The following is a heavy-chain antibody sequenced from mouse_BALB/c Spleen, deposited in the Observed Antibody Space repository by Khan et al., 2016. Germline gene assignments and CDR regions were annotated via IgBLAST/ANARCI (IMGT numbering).Heavy chain of an antibody. Sequence: EVQLLETGGGLVQPGGSRGLSCEGSGFTFSGFWRSWVRQTPGKTLEWIGDINSDGSAINYAPSIKDRFTIFRDNDKSTLYLQMSNVRSEDTATYFCMRYDGYYWYFDVWGAGTTVTVSS. V-gene: IGHV11-2*02. CDR1: GFTFSGFW. J-gene: IGHJ1*01. D-gene: IGHD2-3*01. CDR2: INSDGSAI. CDR3: MRYDGYYWYFDV.